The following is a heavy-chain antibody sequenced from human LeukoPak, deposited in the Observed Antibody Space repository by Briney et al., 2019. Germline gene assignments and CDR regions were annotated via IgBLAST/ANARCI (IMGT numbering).Heavy chain of an antibody. Sequence: SETLSLTCAVYGGSFSGYYWSWIRQPPGKGLEWIGSIYYSGSTYYNPSLKSRVTISVDTSKNQFSLKLSSVTAADTAVYYCARQRLTGYYPYFDYWGQGTLVTVSS. V-gene: IGHV4-34*01. D-gene: IGHD3-9*01. CDR3: ARQRLTGYYPYFDY. J-gene: IGHJ4*02. CDR2: IYYSGST. CDR1: GGSFSGYY.